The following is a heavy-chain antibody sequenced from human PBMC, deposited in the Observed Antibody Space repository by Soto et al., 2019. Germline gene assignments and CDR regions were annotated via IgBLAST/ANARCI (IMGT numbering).Heavy chain of an antibody. D-gene: IGHD3-3*01. Sequence: SVKVSCKASGGTLSSYAISWVRQAPGQGLEWMGGIIPIFGTANYAQKFQGRVTITADESTSTAYMELSSLRSEDTAVYYCARAAYPYYDFWSGPTPSYYYYYGMDVWGQGTTVTVSS. CDR1: GGTLSSYA. V-gene: IGHV1-69*13. J-gene: IGHJ6*02. CDR3: ARAAYPYYDFWSGPTPSYYYYYGMDV. CDR2: IIPIFGTA.